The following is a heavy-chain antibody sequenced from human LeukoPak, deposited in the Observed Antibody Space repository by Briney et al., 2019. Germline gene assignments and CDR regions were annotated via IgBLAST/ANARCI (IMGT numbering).Heavy chain of an antibody. V-gene: IGHV3-7*01. D-gene: IGHD2-15*01. CDR2: IKPDGGEK. CDR3: ARVFNLVGFDF. CDR1: GFTFSDYW. Sequence: GGSLRLSCAASGFTFSDYWMTWVRQAPGKGLEWVASIKPDGGEKFSVDSVKGRFIISRDNARNSLDLQMNSLRVDDTGVYYCARVFNLVGFDFWGQGILVTVSS. J-gene: IGHJ4*02.